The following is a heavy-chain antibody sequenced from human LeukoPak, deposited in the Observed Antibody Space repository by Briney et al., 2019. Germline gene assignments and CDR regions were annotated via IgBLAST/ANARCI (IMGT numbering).Heavy chain of an antibody. CDR2: ISWDGGDT. Sequence: GGPLRLSCAASGFTFDDYTMHWVRQAPGKGLEWVSLISWDGGDTYYADSVKGRFTISRDNSKNSLYLQMNSLRAEDTAVYYCTREVQAAGKTLDYWGQGTLITVSS. V-gene: IGHV3-43*01. CDR3: TREVQAAGKTLDY. J-gene: IGHJ4*02. CDR1: GFTFDDYT. D-gene: IGHD6-13*01.